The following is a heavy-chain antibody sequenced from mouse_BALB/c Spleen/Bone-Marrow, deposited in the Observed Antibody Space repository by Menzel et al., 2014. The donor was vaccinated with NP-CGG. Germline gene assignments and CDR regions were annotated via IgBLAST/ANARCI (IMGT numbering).Heavy chain of an antibody. Sequence: EVKLMESGGGLVQPGGSRKLSCAASGFTLSSFGMHWVRQAPEKGLEWVAYISSGSSTIYYADTVKGRFTISRDNPKNTLFLQMTSLRSEDTAMYYCARDVPLYDVGYFDYWGQGTTLTVSS. CDR3: ARDVPLYDVGYFDY. V-gene: IGHV5-17*02. D-gene: IGHD2-14*01. J-gene: IGHJ2*01. CDR1: GFTLSSFG. CDR2: ISSGSSTI.